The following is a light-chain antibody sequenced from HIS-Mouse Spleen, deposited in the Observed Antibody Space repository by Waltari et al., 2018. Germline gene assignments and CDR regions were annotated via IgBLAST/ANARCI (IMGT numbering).Light chain of an antibody. J-gene: IGKJ2*01. CDR2: DAS. V-gene: IGKV3-11*01. CDR1: QSVSSY. CDR3: QQRSNWPL. Sequence: EIVLTQYPATLSLSPGERATLSCRASQSVSSYLAWYQQKPGQAPRLLIYDASNRATGIPARFSGSGSGTDFTLTISSLEPEDFAVYYCQQRSNWPLFGQGTKLEIK.